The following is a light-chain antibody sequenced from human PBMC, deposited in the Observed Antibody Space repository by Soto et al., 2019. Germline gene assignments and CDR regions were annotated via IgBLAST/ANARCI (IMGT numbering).Light chain of an antibody. V-gene: IGKV3-15*01. CDR2: GAS. CDR1: QSISSN. CDR3: QQYSIWPYT. J-gene: IGKJ2*01. Sequence: EIVMTQSPATLSVSPGERATLPCRASQSISSNLAWYQQKPGQAPRLLIYGASTRATGIPARFSGSGSGTEFTLTISSLQSEDFAVYYCQQYSIWPYTFGQGTKLEIK.